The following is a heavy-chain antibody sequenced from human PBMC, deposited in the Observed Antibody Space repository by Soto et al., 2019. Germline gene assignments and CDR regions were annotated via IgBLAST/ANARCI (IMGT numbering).Heavy chain of an antibody. D-gene: IGHD3-16*01. CDR3: AKDRVESGLGEIDF. CDR2: ISYDGSNK. V-gene: IGHV3-30*18. CDR1: GFSFSKHG. Sequence: QVQLVESGGGVVQPGRSLRLSCAAAGFSFSKHGMHWVCQVPGKGLEWVAIISYDGSNKYYGDSVKGRFTVSRDNSKNTLYLQMNSLRGDDTAVYYCAKDRVESGLGEIDFWGQGTLVTVSS. J-gene: IGHJ4*02.